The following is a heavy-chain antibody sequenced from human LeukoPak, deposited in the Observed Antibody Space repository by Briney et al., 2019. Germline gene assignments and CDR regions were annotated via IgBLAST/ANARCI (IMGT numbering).Heavy chain of an antibody. V-gene: IGHV3-9*01. CDR2: ISWNSGGI. J-gene: IGHJ4*02. CDR3: AKGNKLYYYGSGSYSQGFDY. Sequence: PGRSLRLSCAASGFTFDDYVMHWGREAPGKGLEWVSGISWNSGGIGYADSVKGRFTISRDNAKNCLYLQMNSLRAEDTDLYYCAKGNKLYYYGSGSYSQGFDYWGQGTLVTVSS. CDR1: GFTFDDYV. D-gene: IGHD3-10*01.